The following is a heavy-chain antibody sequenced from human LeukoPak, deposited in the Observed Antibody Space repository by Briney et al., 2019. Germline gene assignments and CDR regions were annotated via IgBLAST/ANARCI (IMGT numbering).Heavy chain of an antibody. D-gene: IGHD3-10*01. Sequence: PGGSLRLSCAASGFTVSSNYMSWVRQAPGKGLEWVSIIYSGGSTYYADSVKGRFTISRDNSKNTLYLQMNSLRAEDTALYYCARDLRGEYYGSHSYYGMDVWGQGTTVTVSS. CDR2: IYSGGST. J-gene: IGHJ6*02. CDR1: GFTVSSNY. V-gene: IGHV3-53*01. CDR3: ARDLRGEYYGSHSYYGMDV.